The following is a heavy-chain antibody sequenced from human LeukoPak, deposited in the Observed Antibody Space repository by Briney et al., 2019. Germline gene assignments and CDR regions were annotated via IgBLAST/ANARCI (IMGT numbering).Heavy chain of an antibody. J-gene: IGHJ4*02. D-gene: IGHD3-22*01. CDR2: ISSSGSTI. CDR1: GFTFSSYE. Sequence: GGSLRLSCAASGFTFSSYEMNWVRQAPGKGLEWVSYISSSGSTIYYADSVKGRFTISRDNAKNSLYLQMNSLRAEDTAVYYCARDSYTYYYDSSGYSDYWGQGTLVTVSS. V-gene: IGHV3-48*03. CDR3: ARDSYTYYYDSSGYSDY.